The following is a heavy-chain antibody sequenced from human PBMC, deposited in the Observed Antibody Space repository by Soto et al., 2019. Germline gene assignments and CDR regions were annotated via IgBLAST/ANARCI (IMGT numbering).Heavy chain of an antibody. CDR1: GGSISSGGYS. CDR3: PRLYGPGFDY. D-gene: IGHD4-17*01. V-gene: IGHV4-30-2*01. J-gene: IGHJ4*02. Sequence: PSETLSLTCAVSGGSISSGGYSWSWIRQPPGKGLEWIGYIYHSGSTYYNPSLKSRVTISVDRSKNQFSLKLSSVTAADTAVYYCPRLYGPGFDYGGQVTLVTVS. CDR2: IYHSGST.